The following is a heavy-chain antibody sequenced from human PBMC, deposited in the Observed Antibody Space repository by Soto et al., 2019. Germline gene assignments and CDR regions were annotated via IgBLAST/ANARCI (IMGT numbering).Heavy chain of an antibody. CDR3: ARDTVDY. CDR1: GFTFSTYG. Sequence: QVRLVESGGGVVQPGRSLRLSCAASGFTFSTYGMHWVRQAPGKGLEWVAVIWSDGSNEYYADSVKGRFTIFRDNSKSTVFLQMNSLRADDTAVYYCARDTVDYWGQGTLVTVSS. V-gene: IGHV3-33*01. J-gene: IGHJ4*02. CDR2: IWSDGSNE.